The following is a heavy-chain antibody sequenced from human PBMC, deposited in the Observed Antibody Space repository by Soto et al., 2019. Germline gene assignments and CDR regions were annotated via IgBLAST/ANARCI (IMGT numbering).Heavy chain of an antibody. CDR1: GFTFSSYG. Sequence: QVQLVESGGGVVQPGRSLRLSCAASGFTFSSYGMHWVRQAPGKGLEWVAVIWYDGSNKYYADSVKGRFTISRDNSKNTLYLQMNSLRAEDTAVYYCARDLLRRGGDYSTLIGYWGQGTLVTVSS. V-gene: IGHV3-33*01. CDR3: ARDLLRRGGDYSTLIGY. CDR2: IWYDGSNK. D-gene: IGHD4-17*01. J-gene: IGHJ4*02.